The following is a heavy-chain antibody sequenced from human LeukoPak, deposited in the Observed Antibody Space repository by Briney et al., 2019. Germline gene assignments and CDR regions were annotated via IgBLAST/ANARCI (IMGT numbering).Heavy chain of an antibody. CDR3: ARDLKRAFDI. CDR2: IWYDGSNK. V-gene: IGHV3-33*01. CDR1: GFTFSSYG. D-gene: IGHD6-25*01. J-gene: IGHJ3*02. Sequence: PGRSLRLSCAASGFTFSSYGMHWVRQAPGKGLEWVAVIWYDGSNKYYADSVKGRFTISRDSSKNTLYLQMNSLRAEDTAVYYCARDLKRAFDIWGQGTMVTVSS.